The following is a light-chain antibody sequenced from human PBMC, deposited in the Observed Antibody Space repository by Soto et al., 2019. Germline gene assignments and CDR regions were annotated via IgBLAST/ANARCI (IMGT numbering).Light chain of an antibody. J-gene: IGKJ1*01. Sequence: DIQMTQSPATLSASVGDRVTITCRASQSIDIWLAWYQQKPGKAPKLLIYDVSNVDSGVPSRFSGSGSGTEFTLTISSLQPDDFATYYCQQYNSYLTFGQGTKVDI. CDR3: QQYNSYLT. V-gene: IGKV1-5*01. CDR2: DVS. CDR1: QSIDIW.